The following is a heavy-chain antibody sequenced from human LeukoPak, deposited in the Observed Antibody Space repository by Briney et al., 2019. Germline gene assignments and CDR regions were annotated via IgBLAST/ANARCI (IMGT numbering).Heavy chain of an antibody. CDR3: ARDAEYSSSSAFYYYYMDV. D-gene: IGHD6-6*01. CDR1: GFTFSDYY. J-gene: IGHJ6*03. V-gene: IGHV3-11*04. Sequence: GGSLRLSXAASGFTFSDYYMSWIRQAPGKGLEWVSYISSSGSTIYYADSVKGRFTISRDNAKNSLYLQMNSLRAEDTAVYYCARDAEYSSSSAFYYYYMDVWGKGTTVTVSS. CDR2: ISSSGSTI.